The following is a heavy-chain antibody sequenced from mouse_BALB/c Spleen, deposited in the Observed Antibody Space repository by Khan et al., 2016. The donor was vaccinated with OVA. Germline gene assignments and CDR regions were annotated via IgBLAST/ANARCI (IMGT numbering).Heavy chain of an antibody. CDR3: ARMARK. CDR1: GLNIKDNY. J-gene: IGHJ2*01. V-gene: IGHV14-3*02. Sequence: IQLVQSGAELVKSGATVKLSCTASGLNIKDNYMHWLKQWPEQGLEWIGRIDPPNGTTKYDPKYQGKATITEDTTSNTPSLHLSSQTSANTDVYNYARMARKWGQGTTLTVSS. CDR2: IDPPNGTT.